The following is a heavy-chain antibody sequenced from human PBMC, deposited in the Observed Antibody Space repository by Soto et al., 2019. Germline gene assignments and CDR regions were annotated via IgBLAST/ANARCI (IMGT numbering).Heavy chain of an antibody. J-gene: IGHJ4*02. CDR3: ARAAMGGSSWPFDY. V-gene: IGHV4-34*01. Sequence: SETLYLTCSVSGGSFSGYIWSWIRQSPGKGLEWIGQINHSGSANYNPSLKSRVTISLHTSSSQFSLELSSVTAADTAVYYCARAAMGGSSWPFDYWGQGTLVTVSS. CDR2: INHSGSA. D-gene: IGHD6-13*01. CDR1: GGSFSGYI.